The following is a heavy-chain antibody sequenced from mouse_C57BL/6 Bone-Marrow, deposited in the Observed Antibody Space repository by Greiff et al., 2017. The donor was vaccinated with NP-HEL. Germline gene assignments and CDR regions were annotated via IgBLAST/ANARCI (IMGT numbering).Heavy chain of an antibody. J-gene: IGHJ2*01. D-gene: IGHD1-1*01. Sequence: QVQLKESGPELVKPGASVKISCKASGYAFSSSWMNWVKQRPGKGLEWIGRIYPGDGDTNYNGKFKGKATLTADKSSSTAYMQLSSLTSEDSAVYFCARLLRYDYWGQGTTLTVSS. CDR2: IYPGDGDT. V-gene: IGHV1-82*01. CDR1: GYAFSSSW. CDR3: ARLLRYDY.